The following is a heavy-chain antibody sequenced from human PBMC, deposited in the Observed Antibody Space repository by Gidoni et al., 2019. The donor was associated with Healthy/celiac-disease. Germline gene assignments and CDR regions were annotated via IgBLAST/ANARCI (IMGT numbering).Heavy chain of an antibody. Sequence: EVQLVESGGGLVKPGGSLRLSCAASGFTFSSYSMNWVRQAPGKGLEWVSSIRSSSSYIYYADSVKGRFTISRDNAKNSLYLQMNSLRAEDTAVYYCARDAYYGSGSPRLYYYYGMDVWGQGTTVTVSS. D-gene: IGHD3-10*01. J-gene: IGHJ6*02. CDR2: IRSSSSYI. CDR3: ARDAYYGSGSPRLYYYYGMDV. CDR1: GFTFSSYS. V-gene: IGHV3-21*01.